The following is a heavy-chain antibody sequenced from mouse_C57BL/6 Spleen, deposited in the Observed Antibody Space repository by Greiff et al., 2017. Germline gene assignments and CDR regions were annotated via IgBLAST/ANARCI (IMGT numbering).Heavy chain of an antibody. J-gene: IGHJ3*01. V-gene: IGHV14-2*01. Sequence: EVQLMESGAELVKPGASVKLSCTASGFNIKDYYMHWVKQRTEQGLEWIGRIDPEDGETKYAPKFQGKATITADTSSNTAYLQLSSLTSEDTAVYYCAAINWDGFSFAYWGQGTLVTVSA. D-gene: IGHD4-1*01. CDR1: GFNIKDYY. CDR3: AAINWDGFSFAY. CDR2: IDPEDGET.